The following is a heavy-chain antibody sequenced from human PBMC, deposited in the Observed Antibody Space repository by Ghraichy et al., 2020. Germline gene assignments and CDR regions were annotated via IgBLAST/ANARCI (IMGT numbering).Heavy chain of an antibody. D-gene: IGHD3-9*01. J-gene: IGHJ4*02. V-gene: IGHV3-23*01. CDR1: GFTFNSHP. Sequence: GGSLRLSCAASGFTFNSHPMTWVRQAPGKGLEWVSSISGSGDYTYFTDSVKGRFTISRDNSKNTLYLQMDSLRAEDTAVYYCAKDRTFDWPPAWFDNWGQGTLVTVSS. CDR3: AKDRTFDWPPAWFDN. CDR2: ISGSGDYT.